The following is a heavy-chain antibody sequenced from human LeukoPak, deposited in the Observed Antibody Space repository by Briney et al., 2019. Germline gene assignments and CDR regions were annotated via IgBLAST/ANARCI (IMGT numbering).Heavy chain of an antibody. CDR1: GYTLTELS. Sequence: ASVKVSCKVSGYTLTELSMHWVRHAPGKGLEWMGGFDPEDGETIYAQKFQGRVTMTEDTSTDTAYMELSSLRSEDTAVYYCATRADIVATIELGYYYMDVWGKGTTVTVSS. CDR2: FDPEDGET. D-gene: IGHD5-12*01. CDR3: ATRADIVATIELGYYYMDV. V-gene: IGHV1-24*01. J-gene: IGHJ6*03.